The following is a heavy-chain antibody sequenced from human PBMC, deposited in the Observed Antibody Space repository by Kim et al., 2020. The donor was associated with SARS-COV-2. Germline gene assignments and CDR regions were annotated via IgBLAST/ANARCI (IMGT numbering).Heavy chain of an antibody. CDR2: INHSGST. CDR3: AREIKDRGSGSFDY. V-gene: IGHV4-34*01. Sequence: SETLSLTCAVYGGSFSGYYWGWIRQPPGKGLEWIGEINHSGSTNYNPSLKSRVTISVDTSKNQFSLKLSSVTAADTAVYYCAREIKDRGSGSFDYWGQGTLVTVSS. J-gene: IGHJ4*02. D-gene: IGHD3-10*01. CDR1: GGSFSGYY.